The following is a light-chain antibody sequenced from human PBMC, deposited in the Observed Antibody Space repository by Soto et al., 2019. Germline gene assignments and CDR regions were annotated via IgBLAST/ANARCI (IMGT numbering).Light chain of an antibody. Sequence: EIVLTQSPATLSVSPGERATFSCRASQSVGSNLAWYQQKPGQAPRLLIYAASTRATGIPARFSGSGSGTEFTLTISSLQSEDFAVYYCQHYNNWSFGQGTRLE. J-gene: IGKJ5*01. CDR1: QSVGSN. V-gene: IGKV3-15*01. CDR2: AAS. CDR3: QHYNNWS.